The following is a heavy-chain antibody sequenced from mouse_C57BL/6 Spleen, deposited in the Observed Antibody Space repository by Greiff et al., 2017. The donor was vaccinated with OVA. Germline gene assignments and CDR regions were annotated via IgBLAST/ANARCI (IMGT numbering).Heavy chain of an antibody. D-gene: IGHD1-1*01. CDR3: ARPITTVVAKLYYAMDY. CDR1: GFNIKDYY. Sequence: EVQLQQSGAELVKPGASVKLSCTASGFNIKDYYMHWVKQRTEQGLEWIGRIDPEDGETKYAPKFQGKATITADTSSNTAYLQLSSLTSEDTAVYYCARPITTVVAKLYYAMDYWGQGTSVTVSS. CDR2: IDPEDGET. J-gene: IGHJ4*01. V-gene: IGHV14-2*01.